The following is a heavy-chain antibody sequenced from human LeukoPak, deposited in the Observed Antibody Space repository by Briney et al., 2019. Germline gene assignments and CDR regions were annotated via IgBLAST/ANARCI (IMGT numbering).Heavy chain of an antibody. CDR1: GFTFSNSA. CDR3: ARDATYYLRYGYFDC. V-gene: IGHV3-21*01. J-gene: IGHJ4*01. CDR2: INDVGSHI. Sequence: PGGSLRLSCAASGFTFSNSAMNWVRQAPGKGLEWVSSINDVGSHIYYADSVRGRSTISRDNAKTSVYLQMNNLRPEDTAVYYCARDATYYLRYGYFDCWGTEPWSPSPQ. D-gene: IGHD5/OR15-5a*01.